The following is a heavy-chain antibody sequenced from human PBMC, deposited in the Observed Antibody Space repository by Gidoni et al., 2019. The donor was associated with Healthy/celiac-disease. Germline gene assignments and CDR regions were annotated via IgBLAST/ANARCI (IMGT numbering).Heavy chain of an antibody. V-gene: IGHV1-69*04. CDR1: GCTFSSYA. D-gene: IGHD1-1*01. CDR3: ARDYNGNWNGPDAFDI. CDR2: IIPILGIA. J-gene: IGHJ3*02. Sequence: QVQLVQSGAEVKKPGSSVKVSCKASGCTFSSYAISWVRQAPGQGLEWMGRIIPILGIANYAQKFQGRVTITADKSTSTAYMELSSLRSEDTAVYYCARDYNGNWNGPDAFDIWGQGTMVTVSS.